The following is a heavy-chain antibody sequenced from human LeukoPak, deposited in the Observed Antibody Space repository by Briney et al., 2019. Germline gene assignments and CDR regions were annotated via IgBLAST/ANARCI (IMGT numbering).Heavy chain of an antibody. J-gene: IGHJ4*02. CDR3: AREAEYCSSTSCPFDY. Sequence: GSLRLSCAASGFTFTDYYMTWIRQAPGKGLEWVSYITSSGSYTNYADSVKGRFTISRDNANNSLYLQMNSLRAEDTAVYYCAREAEYCSSTSCPFDYWGQGTLVTVSS. V-gene: IGHV3-11*06. D-gene: IGHD2-2*01. CDR2: ITSSGSYT. CDR1: GFTFTDYY.